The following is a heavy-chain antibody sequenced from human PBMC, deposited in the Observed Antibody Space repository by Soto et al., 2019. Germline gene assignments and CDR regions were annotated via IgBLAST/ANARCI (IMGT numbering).Heavy chain of an antibody. CDR3: ARPRRDYYYYYGMDV. J-gene: IGHJ6*02. CDR1: GFTFSGYG. CDR2: ISNDALNK. Sequence: QVQLVESGGGVVQPGRSLRLSCAASGFTFSGYGMHWVRQAPGKGLEWVAVISNDALNKYYADSVKGRFAISRDDSRNNLYLKMNSLRAEDTDVYYCARPRRDYYYYYGMDVWGQGTTVTVSS. V-gene: IGHV3-30*03.